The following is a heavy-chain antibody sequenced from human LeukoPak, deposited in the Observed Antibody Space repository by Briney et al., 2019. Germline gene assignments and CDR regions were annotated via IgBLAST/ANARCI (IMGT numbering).Heavy chain of an antibody. Sequence: GGSLRLSCAASGFTFGDTWMNWVRQVPGQGLEWVANIKQDGSEKFYVASVKGRFTISRDNGKSSLYLQMNSLRAEDTALYYCATSYDMGWLIGYWGQGTLVTVSS. D-gene: IGHD3/OR15-3a*01. J-gene: IGHJ4*02. V-gene: IGHV3-7*03. CDR3: ATSYDMGWLIGY. CDR2: IKQDGSEK. CDR1: GFTFGDTW.